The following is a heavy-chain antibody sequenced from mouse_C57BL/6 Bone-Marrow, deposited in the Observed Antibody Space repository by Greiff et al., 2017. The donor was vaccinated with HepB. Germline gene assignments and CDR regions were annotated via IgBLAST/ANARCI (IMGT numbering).Heavy chain of an antibody. CDR1: EYEFPSHD. V-gene: IGHV5-2*01. CDR2: INSDGGST. Sequence: EVQRVESGGGLVQPGESLKLSCESNEYEFPSHDMSWVRKTPEKRLELVAAINSDGGSTYYPDTMERRFIISRDNTKKTLYLQMSSLRSEDTALYYCARHIPAITTVVYFDVWGTGTTVTVSS. J-gene: IGHJ1*03. CDR3: ARHIPAITTVVYFDV. D-gene: IGHD1-1*01.